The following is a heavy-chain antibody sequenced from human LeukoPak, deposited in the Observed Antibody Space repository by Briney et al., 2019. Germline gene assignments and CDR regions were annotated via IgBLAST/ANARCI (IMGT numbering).Heavy chain of an antibody. Sequence: GGSLRLSCAASGFPFSTYAMSWVRQAPGKGLEWVGRIKSKTDGGTTDYAAPVKGRFTISRDDSKNTLYLQMNSLKTEDTAVYYCSTTYYYGSSEGYWGQGTLVTVSS. V-gene: IGHV3-15*01. CDR3: STTYYYGSSEGY. CDR1: GFPFSTYA. J-gene: IGHJ4*02. CDR2: IKSKTDGGTT. D-gene: IGHD3-22*01.